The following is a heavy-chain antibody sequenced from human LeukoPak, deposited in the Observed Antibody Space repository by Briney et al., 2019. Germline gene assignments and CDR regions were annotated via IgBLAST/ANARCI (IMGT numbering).Heavy chain of an antibody. CDR1: GYTFASYD. V-gene: IGHV1-8*01. Sequence: GASVKVSCKASGYTFASYDINWVRQATGQGLEWMGWMNPNSGNTGYAQKFQGRVTMTRNTSISTAYMELSSLRSEDTAVYYCARGSDIVVVPAATNWFDPWGQGTLVTVSS. J-gene: IGHJ5*02. CDR2: MNPNSGNT. D-gene: IGHD2-2*01. CDR3: ARGSDIVVVPAATNWFDP.